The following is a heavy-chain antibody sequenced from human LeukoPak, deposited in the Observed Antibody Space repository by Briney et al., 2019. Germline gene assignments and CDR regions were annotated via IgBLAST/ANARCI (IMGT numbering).Heavy chain of an antibody. CDR3: ARGHLYDYSSTSYYFDY. Sequence: GESLKISCKGSGYSFTSYWIGWVRQMPGKGLEWMGVVYPGDSDTRYSPSFQGQVTISADKSISTAYLQWSSLKASDTAMYYCARGHLYDYSSTSYYFDYWGQGTLVTVSS. V-gene: IGHV5-51*01. J-gene: IGHJ4*02. CDR1: GYSFTSYW. D-gene: IGHD6-13*01. CDR2: VYPGDSDT.